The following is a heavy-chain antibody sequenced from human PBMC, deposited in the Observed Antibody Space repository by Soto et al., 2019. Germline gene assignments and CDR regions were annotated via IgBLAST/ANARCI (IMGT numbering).Heavy chain of an antibody. J-gene: IGHJ6*02. V-gene: IGHV1-69*13. Sequence: SVKVSCKASGGTFSSYAISWVRHAPGQGLEWMGGIIPIFGTANYAQKFQGRVTITADESTSTAYMELSSLRSEDTAVYYCARDTIFGVVIQNYYGMDVWGQGTTVTVSS. CDR3: ARDTIFGVVIQNYYGMDV. CDR2: IIPIFGTA. D-gene: IGHD3-3*01. CDR1: GGTFSSYA.